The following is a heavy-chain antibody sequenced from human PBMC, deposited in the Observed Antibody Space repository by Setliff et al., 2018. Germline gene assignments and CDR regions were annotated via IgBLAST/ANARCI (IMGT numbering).Heavy chain of an antibody. CDR3: ARESATIGEFPLYYFDK. D-gene: IGHD3-10*01. CDR1: GGSISSGGFY. V-gene: IGHV4-61*09. CDR2: FHTGGAT. Sequence: PSETLSLTCSVSGGSISSGGFYWSWIRQPAGRGLEWIGHFHTGGATDYNPSLKSRVTISLDSSKNQFSLRLSSVTAADAAVYFCARESATIGEFPLYYFDKWGQGIPVTVSS. J-gene: IGHJ4*02.